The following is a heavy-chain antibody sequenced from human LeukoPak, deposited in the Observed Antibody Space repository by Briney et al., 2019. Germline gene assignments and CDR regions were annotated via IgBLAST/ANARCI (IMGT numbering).Heavy chain of an antibody. D-gene: IGHD1-26*01. V-gene: IGHV3-23*01. Sequence: GGSLRLSCAASGFTFSSYAMSWVRQAPGKGLEWVSAISGSGGNTYYADSVKGRFTISRDNSKNTLYLLMNSLRAGDTAVYYCAKASRSSGSSRPFDYWGQGTLVTVSS. CDR1: GFTFSSYA. CDR3: AKASRSSGSSRPFDY. J-gene: IGHJ4*02. CDR2: ISGSGGNT.